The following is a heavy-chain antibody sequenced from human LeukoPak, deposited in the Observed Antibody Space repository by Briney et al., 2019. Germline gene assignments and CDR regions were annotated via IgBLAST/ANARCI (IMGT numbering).Heavy chain of an antibody. D-gene: IGHD3-22*01. Sequence: KSSETLSLTCAVSGGSISSGGYAWGWPRRPRGKGLEWNGYMYHSGSTYYNPSLKSRVTISVDRSKNQFSLKLSSVTAADTAVYYCARAAGYYYDSSGYYGVRWFDPWGQGTLVTVSS. CDR2: MYHSGST. J-gene: IGHJ5*02. CDR1: GGSISSGGYA. CDR3: ARAAGYYYDSSGYYGVRWFDP. V-gene: IGHV4-30-2*01.